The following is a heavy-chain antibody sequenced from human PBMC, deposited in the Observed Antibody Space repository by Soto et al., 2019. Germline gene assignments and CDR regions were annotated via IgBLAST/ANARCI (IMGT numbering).Heavy chain of an antibody. V-gene: IGHV1-69*06. CDR3: AREARMRAVAGVYYYYGMDV. J-gene: IGHJ6*02. CDR1: GGTFSSYA. CDR2: IIPIFGTA. D-gene: IGHD6-19*01. Sequence: QVQLVQSGAEVKKPGSSVKVSCKASGGTFSSYAISWVRQAPGQGLEWMGGIIPIFGTANYAQKFQGRVTINADKSTSTAYMELSSLRSEDTAVYYCAREARMRAVAGVYYYYGMDVWGQGTTVTVSS.